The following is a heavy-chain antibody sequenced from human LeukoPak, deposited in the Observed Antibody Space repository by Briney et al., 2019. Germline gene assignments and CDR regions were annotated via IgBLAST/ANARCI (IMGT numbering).Heavy chain of an antibody. V-gene: IGHV4-34*01. CDR1: GGSFSGYY. J-gene: IGHJ6*03. D-gene: IGHD6-13*01. CDR3: ARSGYSSSWYLGGYYYYMDV. Sequence: SETLSLTCAVYGGSFSGYYWSWIRQPPGKGLEWIGEINHSGSTNYNPSLKSRVTISVDTSKNQFSLKLSSVTAADTAVYYCARSGYSSSWYLGGYYYYMDVWGKGTTVTISS. CDR2: INHSGST.